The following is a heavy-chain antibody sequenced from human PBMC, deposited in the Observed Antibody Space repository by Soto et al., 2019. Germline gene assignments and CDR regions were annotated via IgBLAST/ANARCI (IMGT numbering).Heavy chain of an antibody. Sequence: QVQLVESRGGVVQPGGSLRLSCAASGFTFSRYGMHWVRQAPGKGLEWVAVISFDGSYEYYADSVKGRFIISRDNSKSTLYLQMNSLRVDDTAVYYCAKGTSDIFTGYPSYWYFDLWGRGTLVTVSS. J-gene: IGHJ2*01. V-gene: IGHV3-30*18. D-gene: IGHD3-9*01. CDR2: ISFDGSYE. CDR1: GFTFSRYG. CDR3: AKGTSDIFTGYPSYWYFDL.